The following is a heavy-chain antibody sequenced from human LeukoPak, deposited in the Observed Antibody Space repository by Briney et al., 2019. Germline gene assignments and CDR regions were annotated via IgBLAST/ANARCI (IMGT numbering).Heavy chain of an antibody. D-gene: IGHD3-10*01. CDR1: GGSISSYY. Sequence: SETLSLTCTVSGGSISSYYWSWIRQPPGKGLEWIGYIYYSGSTNYNPSLKSRVTISVDTSKNQFSLKLSSVTAADTAVYYCARDLESSGWFDPWGQGTLVTVSS. V-gene: IGHV4-59*01. J-gene: IGHJ5*02. CDR2: IYYSGST. CDR3: ARDLESSGWFDP.